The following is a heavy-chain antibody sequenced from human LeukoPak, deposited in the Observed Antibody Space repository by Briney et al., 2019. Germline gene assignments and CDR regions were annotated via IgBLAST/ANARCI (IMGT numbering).Heavy chain of an antibody. J-gene: IGHJ4*02. V-gene: IGHV1-46*01. D-gene: IGHD1-26*01. CDR1: GYTCTSYY. CDR3: ARDTFGGSYYHPFDY. Sequence: ASVKVSCKASGYTCTSYYMHWVRQAPGQGLEWMGIINPSGGSRSYAQKFQGRVTMTRDMSTSTVYMELSSLRSEDTAVYYCARDTFGGSYYHPFDYWGQGTLVTVSS. CDR2: INPSGGSR.